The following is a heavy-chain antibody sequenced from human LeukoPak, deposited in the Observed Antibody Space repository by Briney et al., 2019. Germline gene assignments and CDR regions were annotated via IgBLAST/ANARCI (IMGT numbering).Heavy chain of an antibody. J-gene: IGHJ4*02. CDR2: IYSCGST. V-gene: IGHV3-66*03. CDR1: GFTVSSNY. CDR3: ARGPLIAAAGTW. Sequence: GGSLRLSCAASGFTVSSNYMGWVRQAPGKGLEWVSVIYSCGSTYYADSVKGRFTISRDNSKNTLYLQMNSLRAEDTAVYYCARGPLIAAAGTWWGQGTLVTVSS. D-gene: IGHD6-13*01.